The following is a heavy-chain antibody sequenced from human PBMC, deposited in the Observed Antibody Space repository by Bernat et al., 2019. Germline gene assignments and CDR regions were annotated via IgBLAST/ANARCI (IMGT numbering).Heavy chain of an antibody. CDR3: AREYTVTTLDSENQNN. V-gene: IGHV4-61*02. CDR1: GGSISSGSYY. J-gene: IGHJ4*02. Sequence: QVQLQESGPGLVKPSQTLSLTCTVSGGSISSGSYYWSWIRQPAGKGLEWIGRIYTSGSTNYNPSLKSRVTISVDTAKNQFSLKLGSVTAADTAVYYCAREYTVTTLDSENQNNWGQGTLVTVSS. CDR2: IYTSGST. D-gene: IGHD4-17*01.